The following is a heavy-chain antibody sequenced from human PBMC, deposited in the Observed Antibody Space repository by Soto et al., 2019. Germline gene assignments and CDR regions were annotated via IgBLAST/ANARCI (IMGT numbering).Heavy chain of an antibody. V-gene: IGHV3-53*04. CDR2: IYTGGST. CDR1: GFTVSNNY. CDR3: ASVTGGFIRSYAFDT. Sequence: EVQLVESGGGLVQPGGSLRLSCAASGFTVSNNYMTWVRQAPGKGLEWVAIIYTGGSTYYADSVKGRFTISRHNSKNTLYLQMNSLRAEYTALYYCASVTGGFIRSYAFDTWGQGTMVTVSS. J-gene: IGHJ3*02. D-gene: IGHD3-10*01.